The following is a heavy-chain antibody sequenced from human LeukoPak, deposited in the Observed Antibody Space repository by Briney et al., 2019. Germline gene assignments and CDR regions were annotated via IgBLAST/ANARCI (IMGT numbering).Heavy chain of an antibody. Sequence: PGGSLRLSCAASGFTFSSYAMSWVRQAPGKGLEWVSAISGSGGSTYYADSVKGRFTISRDNSKNTLYLQMNSLRAEDTAVYYCAKVQYQLLYNGCLDYWGQGTLVTVSS. D-gene: IGHD2-2*02. CDR1: GFTFSSYA. CDR3: AKVQYQLLYNGCLDY. V-gene: IGHV3-23*01. CDR2: ISGSGGST. J-gene: IGHJ4*02.